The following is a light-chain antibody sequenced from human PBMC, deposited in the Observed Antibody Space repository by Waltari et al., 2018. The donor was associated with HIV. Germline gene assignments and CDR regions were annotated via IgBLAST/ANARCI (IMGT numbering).Light chain of an antibody. V-gene: IGLV1-47*01. CDR2: RNN. Sequence: QSVLTQPPSASGTPGQRVTISCSGNSSNIGNNYVSWYQLLPGTAPKLLIYRNNQRPSGVPDRFSGSKSGTSASLATSGLRSEDEADYFWATWDDGLSGPVFGGGTKLTVL. CDR3: ATWDDGLSGPV. J-gene: IGLJ2*01. CDR1: SSNIGNNY.